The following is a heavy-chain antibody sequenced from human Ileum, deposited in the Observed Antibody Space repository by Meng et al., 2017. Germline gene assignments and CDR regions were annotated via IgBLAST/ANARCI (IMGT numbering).Heavy chain of an antibody. D-gene: IGHD7-27*01. CDR3: ARDHWGSLDY. CDR2: AGT. J-gene: IGHJ4*02. V-gene: IGHV4-61*08. Sequence: QVQLQESGPGGVRPSETLSLICTVSGGSVSTSDYQWGWIRQPPGKGLEWIGYAGTNYNPSLKSRVTISVDTSKRQFSLKLTSVTAADTAVYYCARDHWGSLDYWGQGILVTVSS. CDR1: GGSVSTSDYQ.